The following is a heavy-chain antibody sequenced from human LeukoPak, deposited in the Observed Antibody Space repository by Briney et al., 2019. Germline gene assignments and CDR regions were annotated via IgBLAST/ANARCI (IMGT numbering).Heavy chain of an antibody. CDR2: INHSGST. CDR1: GGSFSGYY. CDR3: ARSAIDSGYYYSGDIFDY. Sequence: SETLSLTCAVYGGSFSGYYWSWIRQPPGNGLEWIGEINHSGSTNYNPSLKSRVTISVDTSKNQFSLKLSSVTAADTAVYYCARSAIDSGYYYSGDIFDYWGQGTLVTVSS. V-gene: IGHV4-34*01. J-gene: IGHJ4*02. D-gene: IGHD3-22*01.